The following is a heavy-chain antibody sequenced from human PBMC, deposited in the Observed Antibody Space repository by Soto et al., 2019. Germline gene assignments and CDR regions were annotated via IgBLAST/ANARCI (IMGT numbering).Heavy chain of an antibody. CDR1: GGSISSGDYY. J-gene: IGHJ3*02. CDR2: IYYSGST. Sequence: PSETLSLTCTVSGGSISSGDYYWSWIRQPPGKGLEWIGYIYYSGSTNYNPSLKSRVTISVDTSKNQFSLKLSSVTAADTAVYYCARDRYYDYVWGSPSTDAFDIWGQGTMVT. CDR3: ARDRYYDYVWGSPSTDAFDI. D-gene: IGHD3-16*01. V-gene: IGHV4-61*08.